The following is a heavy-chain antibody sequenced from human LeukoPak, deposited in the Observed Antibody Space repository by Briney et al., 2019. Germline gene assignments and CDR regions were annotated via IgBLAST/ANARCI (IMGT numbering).Heavy chain of an antibody. CDR1: GFTFSSYS. D-gene: IGHD3-16*01. Sequence: GGSLRLPCAASGFTFSSYSMNWVSQSPGKGLEWVSSISSSSSYIYYADSVKGRFTISRDNAKNSLYLQMNSLRAEDTAVYYCARDLGGYACFDYWGQGTLVTVSS. CDR3: ARDLGGYACFDY. CDR2: ISSSSSYI. J-gene: IGHJ4*02. V-gene: IGHV3-21*01.